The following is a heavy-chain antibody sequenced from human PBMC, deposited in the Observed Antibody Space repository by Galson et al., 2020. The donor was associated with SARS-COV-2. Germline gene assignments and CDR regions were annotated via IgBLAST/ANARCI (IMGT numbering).Heavy chain of an antibody. J-gene: IGHJ4*02. CDR2: IKSKTDGGTT. Sequence: GGSLRLSCAASGFTFSNAWMSWVRQAPGKGLEWVGRIKSKTDGGTTDYAAPVKGRFTISRDDSKNTLYLQMNSLKTEDTAVYYCTTDRAYYDSRDPYYFDYWGQGTLVTVSS. CDR1: GFTFSNAW. D-gene: IGHD3-22*01. CDR3: TTDRAYYDSRDPYYFDY. V-gene: IGHV3-15*01.